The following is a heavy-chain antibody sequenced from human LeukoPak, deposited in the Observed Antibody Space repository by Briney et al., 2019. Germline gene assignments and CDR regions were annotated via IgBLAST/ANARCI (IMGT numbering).Heavy chain of an antibody. CDR3: ARGAGIMITFGGVIVTDYFDY. V-gene: IGHV3-66*01. Sequence: GGSLRLSCAASGFTVSSNYMSWVRQAPGKGLEWVSVIYSGGSTYYADSVKGRFTISRDNSKNTLYLQMNSLRAEDTAVYYCARGAGIMITFGGVIVTDYFDYWGRGTLVTVSS. CDR2: IYSGGST. D-gene: IGHD3-16*02. J-gene: IGHJ4*02. CDR1: GFTVSSNY.